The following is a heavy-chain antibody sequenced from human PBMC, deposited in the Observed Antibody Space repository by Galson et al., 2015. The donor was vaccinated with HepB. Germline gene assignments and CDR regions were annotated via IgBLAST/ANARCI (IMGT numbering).Heavy chain of an antibody. V-gene: IGHV3-21*01. CDR1: GFTFSSYS. J-gene: IGHJ4*02. CDR2: ISSSSSYI. CDR3: ARLQYSSGWYIDY. D-gene: IGHD6-19*01. Sequence: SLRLSCAASGFTFSSYSMNWVRQAPGKGLEWVSSISSSSSYIYYADSVKGRFTISRDNAKNSLYLQMNSLRAEDTAVYYCARLQYSSGWYIDYWGQGTLVTVSS.